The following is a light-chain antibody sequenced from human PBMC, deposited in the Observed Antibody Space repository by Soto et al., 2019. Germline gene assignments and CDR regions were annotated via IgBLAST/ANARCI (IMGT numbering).Light chain of an antibody. V-gene: IGKV3-20*01. CDR3: QQYGSSGVT. J-gene: IGKJ3*01. CDR2: GAS. Sequence: EIVLTQSPGTLSLSPGERATLSCRASQSVSSSQLAWYQQRPGQAPRLLVYGASTRATGIADRFSGSGSGTDFTLPISRLEPEDFAVYYCQQYGSSGVTFGPGTKVDIK. CDR1: QSVSSSQ.